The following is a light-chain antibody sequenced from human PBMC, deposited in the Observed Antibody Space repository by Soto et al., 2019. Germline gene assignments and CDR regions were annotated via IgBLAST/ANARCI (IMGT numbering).Light chain of an antibody. CDR2: WAS. V-gene: IGKV4-1*01. Sequence: DIVMTQSPDSLAVSLGERATINCKSSQSVFFNSNNKHYLAWYQQKPGQPPKLLIYWASTRESGVPERFSGSGSGTDFTLTISRLHAEEGAVYYCQQYYNIPPTCGQGTKGEI. CDR3: QQYYNIPPT. J-gene: IGKJ1*01. CDR1: QSVFFNSNNKHY.